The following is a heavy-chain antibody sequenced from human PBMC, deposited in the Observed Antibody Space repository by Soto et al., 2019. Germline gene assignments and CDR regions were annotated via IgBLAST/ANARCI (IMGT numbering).Heavy chain of an antibody. CDR3: ARASTSLGPFDP. CDR2: IGTAGDT. CDR1: GFTFSSYD. D-gene: IGHD3-10*01. J-gene: IGHJ5*02. Sequence: PGGSLRLSCAASGFTFSSYDMHWVRQATGKGLEWVSAIGTAGDTYYPGSVKGRFTISRENAKNSLYLQMNSLRAGDTAVYYCARASTSLGPFDPWGPGTQVTVSS. V-gene: IGHV3-13*01.